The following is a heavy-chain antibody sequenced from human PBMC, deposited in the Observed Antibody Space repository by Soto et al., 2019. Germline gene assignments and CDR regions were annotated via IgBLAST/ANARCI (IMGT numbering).Heavy chain of an antibody. J-gene: IGHJ3*02. CDR2: TYYMSNWYN. D-gene: IGHD3-16*01. Sequence: PSETLSLTCAISGDNVSTRSATWNWIRQSPSRGLEWLGRTYYMSNWYNDYAISVKSRITINPDPSKNQFSLQVNSVTPADTAVYYCARDDLGRFAFDIWGQGTMVT. V-gene: IGHV6-1*01. CDR3: ARDDLGRFAFDI. CDR1: GDNVSTRSAT.